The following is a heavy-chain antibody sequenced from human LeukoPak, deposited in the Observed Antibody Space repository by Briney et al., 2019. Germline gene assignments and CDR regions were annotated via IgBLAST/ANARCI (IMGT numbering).Heavy chain of an antibody. J-gene: IGHJ4*02. D-gene: IGHD3-22*01. CDR3: ARGGDGFYDSSGYYYT. V-gene: IGHV4-31*03. Sequence: SQILSLTCTVSGGSISSGGYYWSWIRQHPGKGLEWIGYIYYSGSTYYNPSLKSRVTISVDTSKNQFSLKLSSVTAADTAVYYCARGGDGFYDSSGYYYTWGQGTLVTVSS. CDR1: GGSISSGGYY. CDR2: IYYSGST.